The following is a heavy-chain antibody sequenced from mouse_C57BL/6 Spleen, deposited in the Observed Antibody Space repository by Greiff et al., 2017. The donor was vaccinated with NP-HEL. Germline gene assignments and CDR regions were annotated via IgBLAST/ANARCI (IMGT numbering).Heavy chain of an antibody. CDR3: ARIITTVVARYFDV. J-gene: IGHJ1*03. CDR2: INPNNGGT. D-gene: IGHD1-1*01. V-gene: IGHV1-26*01. CDR1: GYTFTDYY. Sequence: EVQLQQSGPELVKPGASVKISCKASGYTFTDYYMNWVKQSHGKSLEWIGDINPNNGGTSYNQKFKGKATLTVDKSSSTAYMELRSLTSEDSAVYYCARIITTVVARYFDVWGTRTTVTVSS.